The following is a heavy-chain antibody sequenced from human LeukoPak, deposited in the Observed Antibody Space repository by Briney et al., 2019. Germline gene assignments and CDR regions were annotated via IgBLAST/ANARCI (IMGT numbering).Heavy chain of an antibody. CDR3: ASRGYSSGGFDY. CDR2: MNPNSGNT. J-gene: IGHJ4*02. CDR1: GYTFTSYD. Sequence: ASVKVSCKASGYTFTSYDNNWVRQATGQGLEWMGWMNPNSGNTGYAQKFQGRVTMTRNTSISTAYMELSSLRSEDTAVYYCASRGYSSGGFDYWGQGTLVTVSS. V-gene: IGHV1-8*01. D-gene: IGHD6-19*01.